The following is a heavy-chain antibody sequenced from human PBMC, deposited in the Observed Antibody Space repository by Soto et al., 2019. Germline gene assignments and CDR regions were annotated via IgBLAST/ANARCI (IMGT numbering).Heavy chain of an antibody. CDR1: GGSISGSSYY. CDR2: IYYSGST. J-gene: IGHJ5*02. V-gene: IGHV4-39*01. CDR3: ARLRIVSGIAALIWFDP. D-gene: IGHD6-13*01. Sequence: SETLSLTCTVSGGSISGSSYYWGWIRQPPGKGLEWIGSIYYSGSTYYNPSLKSRVTISVDTSKNQFSLKLSSVTAADTAVYYCARLRIVSGIAALIWFDPWGQGTLVTVSS.